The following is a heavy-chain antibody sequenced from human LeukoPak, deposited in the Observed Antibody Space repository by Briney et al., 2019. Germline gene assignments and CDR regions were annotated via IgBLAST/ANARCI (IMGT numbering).Heavy chain of an antibody. V-gene: IGHV4-30-4*08. CDR2: IYYTGST. Sequence: SETLSLTCTVSGGSISSGDYYWNWIRQPPGKGLEWIGYIYYTGSTYYNPSLKSRVIISVDKSKNQFSLKLTSVTAADTAVYYCASRRTGGGDYQYYMDVWGKGTTVTVSS. CDR3: ASRRTGGGDYQYYMDV. J-gene: IGHJ6*03. CDR1: GGSISSGDYY. D-gene: IGHD3-16*01.